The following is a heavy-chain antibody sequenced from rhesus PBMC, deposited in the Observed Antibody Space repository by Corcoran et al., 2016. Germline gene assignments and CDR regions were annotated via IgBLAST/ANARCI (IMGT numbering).Heavy chain of an antibody. CDR3: ARHWGLQVLELKYYFDY. J-gene: IGHJ4*01. Sequence: QVQLQESGPAVVKPSETLSLTCAVTGGSISSSNWWSWIRQSPGQGLEGFGGIDGSRGSPETNPPLNSRVTISNDTSTNQFSLKLSSVPAADTAVYYCARHWGLQVLELKYYFDYWGQGVLVTVSS. V-gene: IGHV4-93*02. CDR2: IDGSRGSP. D-gene: IGHD3-3*01. CDR1: GGSISSSNW.